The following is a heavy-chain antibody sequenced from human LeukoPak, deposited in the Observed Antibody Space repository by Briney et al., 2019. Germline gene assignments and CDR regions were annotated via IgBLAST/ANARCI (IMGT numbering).Heavy chain of an antibody. Sequence: PGGSLRLSCAASGFTFSSYAMHWVRQAPGKGLEWVAVISYDGSNKYYADSVKGRFTISRDNSKSTLYLQMNSLRAEDTAVYYCARRYSSGWSVFDYWGQGTLVTVSS. CDR3: ARRYSSGWSVFDY. CDR2: ISYDGSNK. V-gene: IGHV3-30-3*01. J-gene: IGHJ4*02. D-gene: IGHD6-19*01. CDR1: GFTFSSYA.